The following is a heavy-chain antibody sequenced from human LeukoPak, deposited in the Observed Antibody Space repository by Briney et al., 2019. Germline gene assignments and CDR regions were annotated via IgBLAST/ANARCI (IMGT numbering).Heavy chain of an antibody. Sequence: GESLRLSCAASGLTLNYYAMRWVRQAPGKGLEWVSGVTPGGNIPYYADSVKGRFTISRDNSNNTLYLQMGSLRAADTALYFCAKDIWLVSSGFQTFDLWGQGTLVTVSS. J-gene: IGHJ4*02. D-gene: IGHD3-22*01. CDR1: GLTLNYYA. V-gene: IGHV3-23*01. CDR2: VTPGGNIP. CDR3: AKDIWLVSSGFQTFDL.